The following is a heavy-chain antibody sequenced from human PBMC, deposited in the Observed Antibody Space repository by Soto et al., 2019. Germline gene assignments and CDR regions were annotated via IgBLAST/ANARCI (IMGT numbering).Heavy chain of an antibody. V-gene: IGHV3-15*01. CDR2: IKSKTDGGTT. CDR3: TTEGDPSSSFGDY. J-gene: IGHJ4*02. D-gene: IGHD6-6*01. Sequence: EVQLVESGGGLVKPGGPFGPPLEAPGLTFRKAWLTWVARPPGRGWEWVGRIKSKTDGGTTDYAAPVKGRFTISRDDSKNTLYLQMNSLKTEDTAVYYCTTEGDPSSSFGDYWGQGTLVTVSS. CDR1: GLTFRKAW.